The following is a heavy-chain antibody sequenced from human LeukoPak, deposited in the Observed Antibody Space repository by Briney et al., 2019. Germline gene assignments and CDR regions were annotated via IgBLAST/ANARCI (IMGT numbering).Heavy chain of an antibody. CDR1: GGSISSYY. V-gene: IGHV4-59*13. CDR3: ARSRSSRWSYNWFDP. D-gene: IGHD6-13*01. J-gene: IGHJ5*02. Sequence: SETLSLTCTVSGGSISSYYWSWIRQPQGKGLEWIGYIYYSGSTNYNPSLKSRVTISVDTSKNQFSLKLSSVTAADTAVYYCARSRSSRWSYNWFDPWGQGTLVTVSS. CDR2: IYYSGST.